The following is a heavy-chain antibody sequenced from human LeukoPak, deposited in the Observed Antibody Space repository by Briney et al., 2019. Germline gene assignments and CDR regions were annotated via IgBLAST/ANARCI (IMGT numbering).Heavy chain of an antibody. CDR3: AKVMTTVGSWYSDF. CDR2: ISASGAST. J-gene: IGHJ4*02. CDR1: GVIFGSYA. Sequence: GGSLRLSCAASGVIFGSYAMNWVRQAPGKGLEWVSAISASGASTYYADSVKGRFTISRDNPKNTLFLQMSSLRAGGTAIYYCAKVMTTVGSWYSDFWGRGTLVTVSS. V-gene: IGHV3-23*01. D-gene: IGHD4-11*01.